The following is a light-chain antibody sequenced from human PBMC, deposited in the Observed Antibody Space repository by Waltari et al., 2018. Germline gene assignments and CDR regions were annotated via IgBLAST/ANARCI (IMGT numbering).Light chain of an antibody. CDR3: QHYVRLPVT. CDR1: QSVSRY. J-gene: IGKJ1*01. Sequence: EIVLTQSPGTLSLSPGERATVSCRASQSVSRYLAWYRLKPGQAPRLLIYDASKRATGIPDRFSGSGSGTDFSLTISRLEPEDFAVYYCQHYVRLPVTFGRGTKVEIK. CDR2: DAS. V-gene: IGKV3-20*01.